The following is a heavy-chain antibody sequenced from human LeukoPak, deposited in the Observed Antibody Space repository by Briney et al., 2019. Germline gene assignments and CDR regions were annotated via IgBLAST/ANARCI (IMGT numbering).Heavy chain of an antibody. Sequence: PSEILSLTCTVSGGSITNYYWSWVRQPPGKGLEWIAYIYYSGGTNYNPSLKSRVTISVDTSKNQFSLKLSSVTAADTAVYYCARGANGYALFDYWGQGTLVTVSS. V-gene: IGHV4-59*01. D-gene: IGHD5-12*01. J-gene: IGHJ4*02. CDR2: IYYSGGT. CDR3: ARGANGYALFDY. CDR1: GGSITNYY.